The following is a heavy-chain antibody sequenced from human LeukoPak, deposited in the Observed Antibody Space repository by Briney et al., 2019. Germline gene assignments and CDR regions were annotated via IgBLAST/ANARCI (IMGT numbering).Heavy chain of an antibody. V-gene: IGHV1-18*01. CDR2: TRPFDGNT. J-gene: IGHJ4*02. Sequence: ASVKVSCKASGYTFSSYGISWVRQDPGQGREWMAWTRPFDGNTNSAQKFQGRVTMTTDTSTSTAYMELRSLRSDDTAVYYCARDLYGFGSNSGRDFDYWGQGTLVTVSS. CDR1: GYTFSSYG. D-gene: IGHD4-23*01. CDR3: ARDLYGFGSNSGRDFDY.